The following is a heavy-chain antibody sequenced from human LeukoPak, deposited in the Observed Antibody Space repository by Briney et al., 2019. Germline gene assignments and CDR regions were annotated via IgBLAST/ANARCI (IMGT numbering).Heavy chain of an antibody. J-gene: IGHJ4*02. V-gene: IGHV4-59*01. Sequence: PSETLSLTCNVAGVPISIYHWSWIRQAPGKGLEWVGYISYSGETNYNPSLKSRVTISQDTSTNQFTLKLTSVTAADTAIYYCASAPNEIFFDYWGQGTLVTVSS. CDR1: GVPISIYH. CDR3: ASAPNEIFFDY. D-gene: IGHD5-24*01. CDR2: ISYSGET.